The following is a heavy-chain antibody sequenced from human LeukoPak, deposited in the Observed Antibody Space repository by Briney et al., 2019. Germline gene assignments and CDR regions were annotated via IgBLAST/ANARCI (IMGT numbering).Heavy chain of an antibody. CDR2: IKHSGST. Sequence: PSETLSLTYAVYGVSFSGYYWSWIRQPPAKGLDWIGEIKHSGSTNYNPSLKSRVTISVDTSKNQFSLKLSSVTAADTAVYYCASAVVVVAATWFDYWGQGTLVTVSS. D-gene: IGHD2-15*01. CDR3: ASAVVVVAATWFDY. J-gene: IGHJ4*02. CDR1: GVSFSGYY. V-gene: IGHV4-34*01.